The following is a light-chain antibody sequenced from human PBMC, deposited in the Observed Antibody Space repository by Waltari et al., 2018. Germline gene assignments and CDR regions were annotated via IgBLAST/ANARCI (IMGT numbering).Light chain of an antibody. V-gene: IGKV3-11*01. CDR3: QQRHNWPLT. J-gene: IGKJ4*01. CDR1: ESVRSY. Sequence: EIVLTQSPATLSLSPGEGATLSCRASESVRSYLAWYQQKPGQPPRLLIYDASNRASGIPARFSGSGSGTDFSLSISSLEPEDFAVYYCQQRHNWPLTFGGGTKVEIK. CDR2: DAS.